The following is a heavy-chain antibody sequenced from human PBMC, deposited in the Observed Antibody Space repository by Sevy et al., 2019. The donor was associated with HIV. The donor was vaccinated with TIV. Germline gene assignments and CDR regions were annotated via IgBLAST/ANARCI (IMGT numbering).Heavy chain of an antibody. Sequence: GGSLRLSCAASGFTFDDYAMHWVRQAPGKGLEWVSGISWNSGSIGYADSVKGRFTISRDNAKNSLYLQMNSLRADDTALYYCAKGDAPTRYYYDSEPYWGQGTLVTVSS. V-gene: IGHV3-9*01. J-gene: IGHJ4*02. CDR3: AKGDAPTRYYYDSEPY. CDR2: ISWNSGSI. D-gene: IGHD3-22*01. CDR1: GFTFDDYA.